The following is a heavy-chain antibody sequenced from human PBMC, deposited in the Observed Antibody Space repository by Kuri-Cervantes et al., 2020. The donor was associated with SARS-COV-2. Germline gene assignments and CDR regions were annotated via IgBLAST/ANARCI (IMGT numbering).Heavy chain of an antibody. V-gene: IGHV1-46*01. CDR2: INPSGGST. CDR1: GYTFTSYY. D-gene: IGHD2-15*01. Sequence: ASVKVSCKASGYTFTSYYMHWVRQAPGQGLEWMGIINPSGGSTSYAQKFQGRVTMTRDTSISTAYMELSRLRSDDTAVYYCARESKDIVVVVAATLDYWGQGTLVTVSS. CDR3: ARESKDIVVVVAATLDY. J-gene: IGHJ4*02.